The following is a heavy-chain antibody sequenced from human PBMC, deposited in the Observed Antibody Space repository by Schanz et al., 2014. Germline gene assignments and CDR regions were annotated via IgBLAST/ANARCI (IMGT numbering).Heavy chain of an antibody. CDR1: GFTFSSHW. V-gene: IGHV3-74*02. CDR3: ARPPHDSSGYYPFDY. CDR2: INSVGSNT. D-gene: IGHD3-22*01. J-gene: IGHJ4*02. Sequence: EVQLLESGGGLVQPGGSLRLSCAASGFTFSSHWRHWVRQDPGKGLVWVARINSVGSNTDYADSVTGRFTISRDNAKNSLYLQMNSLSAEDTAVYYCARPPHDSSGYYPFDYWGQGTLVTVSS.